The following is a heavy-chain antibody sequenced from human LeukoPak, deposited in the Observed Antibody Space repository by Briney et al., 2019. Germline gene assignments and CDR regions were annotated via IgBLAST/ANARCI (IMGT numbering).Heavy chain of an antibody. CDR3: ARGDTITPLSYYYYYMDV. Sequence: GASVKVSCKASGGTFSNYAISWVRQAPGQGLEWMGRIIPILGIANYAQKFQGRVTITADKSTSTAYMELSSLRSEDTAVYYCARGDTITPLSYYYYYMDVWGKGTTVTVSS. CDR1: GGTFSNYA. CDR2: IIPILGIA. J-gene: IGHJ6*03. V-gene: IGHV1-69*04. D-gene: IGHD1-20*01.